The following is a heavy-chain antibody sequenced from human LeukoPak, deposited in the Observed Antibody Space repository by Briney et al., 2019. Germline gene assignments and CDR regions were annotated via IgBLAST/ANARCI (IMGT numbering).Heavy chain of an antibody. D-gene: IGHD3-22*01. V-gene: IGHV4-59*01. Sequence: ASETLSLTCTVSGGSISGYYWSWIRQPPGKGLEWIGYIYYSGSTNYNPSLKSRVTISVDTSKNQFSLKLSSVTAADTAVYYCARERGDSSGSFDYWGQGTLVTVSS. J-gene: IGHJ4*02. CDR2: IYYSGST. CDR3: ARERGDSSGSFDY. CDR1: GGSISGYY.